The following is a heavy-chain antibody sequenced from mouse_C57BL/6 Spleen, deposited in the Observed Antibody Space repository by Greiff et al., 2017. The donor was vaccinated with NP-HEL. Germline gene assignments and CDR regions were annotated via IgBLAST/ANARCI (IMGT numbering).Heavy chain of an antibody. V-gene: IGHV5-12*01. J-gene: IGHJ4*01. CDR3: ARRRKGDYGYAMDY. CDR2: ISNGGGST. Sequence: EVKLMESGGGLVQPGGSLKLSCAASGFTFSDYYMYWVRQTPEKRLEWVAYISNGGGSTYYPDTVKGRFTISRDNAKNTLYLQMSRLKSEDTAMYYCARRRKGDYGYAMDYWGQGTSVTVSS. D-gene: IGHD2-4*01. CDR1: GFTFSDYY.